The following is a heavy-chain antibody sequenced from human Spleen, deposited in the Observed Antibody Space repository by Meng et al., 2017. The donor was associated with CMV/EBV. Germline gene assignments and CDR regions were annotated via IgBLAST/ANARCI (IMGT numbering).Heavy chain of an antibody. Sequence: SETLSLTCSVSGGSISGYFWSWIRRPPGKGLEWIGYIYYSGSTNYNPSLKSRVTISVDTSKNQFSLKLSSVTAADTAVYYCARVGGAWYSFDCWGQGALVTVSS. CDR2: IYYSGST. CDR1: GGSISGYF. D-gene: IGHD2-21*02. J-gene: IGHJ4*02. CDR3: ARVGGAWYSFDC. V-gene: IGHV4-59*01.